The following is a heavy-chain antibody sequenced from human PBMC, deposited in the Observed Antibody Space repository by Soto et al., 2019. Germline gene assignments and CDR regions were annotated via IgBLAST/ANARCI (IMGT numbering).Heavy chain of an antibody. CDR2: INHSGST. D-gene: IGHD2-2*02. Sequence: PSLTCAVYGGSFSGYYWSWIRQPPWKGLEWIGDINHSGSTNYNPFLKSRVNISVDTSKNQFSLKLSSVTAADTAVYYCGRGGDLVCSSTSCYIDYWGQGTRVTVSS. J-gene: IGHJ4*02. CDR3: GRGGDLVCSSTSCYIDY. V-gene: IGHV4-34*01. CDR1: GGSFSGYY.